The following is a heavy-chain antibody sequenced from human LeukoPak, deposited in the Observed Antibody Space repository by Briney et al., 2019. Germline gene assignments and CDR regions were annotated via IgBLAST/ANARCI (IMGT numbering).Heavy chain of an antibody. V-gene: IGHV1-69*05. D-gene: IGHD3-10*01. CDR2: IIPIFGTA. J-gene: IGHJ5*02. Sequence: SVKVSCKASGYTFTSYGISWVRQAPGQGLEWMGRIIPIFGTANYAQKFQGRVTITTDESTSTAYMELSSLRSEDTAVYYCAREGGYYGSGSYNWFDPWGQGTLVTVSS. CDR3: AREGGYYGSGSYNWFDP. CDR1: GYTFTSYG.